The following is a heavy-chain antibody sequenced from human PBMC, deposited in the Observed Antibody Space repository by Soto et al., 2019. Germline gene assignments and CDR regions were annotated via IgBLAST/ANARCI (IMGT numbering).Heavy chain of an antibody. CDR1: GYTFTSYG. D-gene: IGHD3-3*01. Sequence: QVQLVQSGAEVKKPGASVKVSCKASGYTFTSYGISWVRQAPGQGREWMGWISAYNGNTNYAQKLQGRVTMTTDTSTSKAYMELRSLRAADAAVYYCARVTYYDFWSGYYQSSAEGGMDVWGQGTTVTVSS. V-gene: IGHV1-18*01. CDR3: ARVTYYDFWSGYYQSSAEGGMDV. CDR2: ISAYNGNT. J-gene: IGHJ6*02.